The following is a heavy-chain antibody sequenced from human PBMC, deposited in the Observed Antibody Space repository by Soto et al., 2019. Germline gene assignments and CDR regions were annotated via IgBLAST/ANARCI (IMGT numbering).Heavy chain of an antibody. D-gene: IGHD3-3*01. J-gene: IGHJ6*03. CDR1: GGSISSYY. Sequence: SETLSLTCAVSGGSISSYYWSWIRQPPGKGLEWIGYIYFSGSTNYNPSLKSRVTISVDTSKNQFSLKLSSVTAADTAVYYCARLADYDFWSGYYTPPEYYYYYYYMAVWGKGTTVTVSS. CDR2: IYFSGST. V-gene: IGHV4-59*08. CDR3: ARLADYDFWSGYYTPPEYYYYYYYMAV.